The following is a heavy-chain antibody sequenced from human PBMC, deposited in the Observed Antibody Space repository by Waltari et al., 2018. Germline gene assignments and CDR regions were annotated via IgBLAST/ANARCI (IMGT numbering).Heavy chain of an antibody. J-gene: IGHJ5*02. CDR1: GFTVHTDA. V-gene: IGHV3-23*01. CDR2: ISISDAT. D-gene: IGHD1-20*01. Sequence: EVQLLESGGELVQAGGSLRLACGVSGFTVHTDAINWVRRAPGTGLQWVAAISISDATFHADSVKGRFTISRDTSKDTVYLQMNSLSPDDTAVYYCAKPFYNWDDPLVSWGQGTLVTVSS. CDR3: AKPFYNWDDPLVS.